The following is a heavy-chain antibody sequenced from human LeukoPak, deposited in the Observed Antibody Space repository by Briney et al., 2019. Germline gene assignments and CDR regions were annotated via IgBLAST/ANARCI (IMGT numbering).Heavy chain of an antibody. D-gene: IGHD3-10*01. V-gene: IGHV4-34*01. CDR3: ARGAYYGSGSYYRYYYYMDV. J-gene: IGHJ6*03. CDR1: GGSFSGYY. CDR2: INHSGST. Sequence: PSETLSLTCAVYGGSFSGYYWSWIRQPPGKGLEGIGEINHSGSTNYNPSLKSRVTISVDPSKNQFSLKLSSVTAAETAVYYCARGAYYGSGSYYRYYYYMDVWGKGTTVTVSS.